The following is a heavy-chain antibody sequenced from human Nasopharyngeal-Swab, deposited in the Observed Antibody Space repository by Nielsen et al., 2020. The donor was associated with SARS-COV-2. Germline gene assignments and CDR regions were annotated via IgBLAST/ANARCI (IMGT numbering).Heavy chain of an antibody. Sequence: GESLKISCAASGLGFSASPIIWVRQASGKGLEWVGRIRNKVNSYATTYGVSVKGRFTISRVDSKNTAYLQMNSLKTEDTAVYYCAKYLGALDYWGQGTLVTVSS. D-gene: IGHD3-10*01. CDR2: IRNKVNSYAT. J-gene: IGHJ4*02. CDR3: AKYLGALDY. CDR1: GLGFSASP. V-gene: IGHV3-73*01.